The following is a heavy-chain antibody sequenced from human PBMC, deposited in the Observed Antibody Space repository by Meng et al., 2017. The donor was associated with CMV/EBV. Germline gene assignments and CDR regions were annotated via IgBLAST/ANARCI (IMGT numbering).Heavy chain of an antibody. V-gene: IGHV1-8*03. D-gene: IGHD2-2*01. CDR2: MNPNSGNT. Sequence: ASVKVSCKASGYTFASYDINWVRQATGQGLEWMGWMNPNSGNTGDAQKFQGKVTITRNTSISTAYMELSSLRSEDTAMYYCARGPISPRYCSSTGCRYWFDPWGQGTLVTVSS. CDR3: ARGPISPRYCSSTGCRYWFDP. J-gene: IGHJ5*02. CDR1: GYTFASYD.